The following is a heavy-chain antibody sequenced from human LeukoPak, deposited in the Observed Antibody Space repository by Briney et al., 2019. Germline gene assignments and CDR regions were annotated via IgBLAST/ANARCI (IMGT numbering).Heavy chain of an antibody. J-gene: IGHJ6*03. CDR1: GFTFSSYS. Sequence: GGSLRLSCAVSGFTFSSYSMNWVRQAPGKGLEWISFISSGSSLRYYADSVKGRFTISRDNAKNSLYLQMNSLRDEDTAVYYCARQDVDTISTTFSFYYYYMDVWGKGTPVTVSS. D-gene: IGHD5/OR15-5a*01. V-gene: IGHV3-48*02. CDR3: ARQDVDTISTTFSFYYYYMDV. CDR2: ISSGSSLR.